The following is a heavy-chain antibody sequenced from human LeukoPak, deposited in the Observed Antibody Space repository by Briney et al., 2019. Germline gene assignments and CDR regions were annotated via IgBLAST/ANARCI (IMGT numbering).Heavy chain of an antibody. CDR2: ISNNGGYT. J-gene: IGHJ4*02. Sequence: GGSLRLSCAASGFAFGSSAMSWVRQAPGKGLEWVSAISNNGGYTYYADSVQGRFTISRDNSKSTLCLQMNSLRAEDTAVYYCAKQLGYCSDGSCYFPYWGQGTLVTVSS. CDR3: AKQLGYCSDGSCYFPY. V-gene: IGHV3-23*01. CDR1: GFAFGSSA. D-gene: IGHD2-15*01.